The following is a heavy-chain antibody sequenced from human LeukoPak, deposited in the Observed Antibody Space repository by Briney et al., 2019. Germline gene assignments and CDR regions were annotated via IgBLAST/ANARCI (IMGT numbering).Heavy chain of an antibody. D-gene: IGHD6-19*01. CDR3: AKGRYSSGGDFDY. CDR1: GFTFSSYG. V-gene: IGHV3-33*06. J-gene: IGHJ4*02. Sequence: GGSLRLSCAASGFTFSSYGMHWVRQAPGKGLEWVAVIWYDGTNKYYADSVKGRFTISRDNSKNTLFLQMNSLRAEDTAVYYCAKGRYSSGGDFDYWGQGSLVTVSS. CDR2: IWYDGTNK.